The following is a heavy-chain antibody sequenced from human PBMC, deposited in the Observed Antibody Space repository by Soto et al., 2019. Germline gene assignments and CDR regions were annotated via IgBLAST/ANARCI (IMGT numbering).Heavy chain of an antibody. CDR2: IRVNNGDT. D-gene: IGHD5-12*01. CDR1: GYTFTNSG. CDR3: ARVDGYNPAVIDY. Sequence: QVQLVQSGAEVKKPGASVKVSCKASGYTFTNSGFSWVRQAPGQGLEWVGWIRVNNGDTHYAQKLQGRVTMTTDTSTSTAFMELRSLRSDDTAVYYCARVDGYNPAVIDYWGQGTLVTVSS. V-gene: IGHV1-18*01. J-gene: IGHJ4*02.